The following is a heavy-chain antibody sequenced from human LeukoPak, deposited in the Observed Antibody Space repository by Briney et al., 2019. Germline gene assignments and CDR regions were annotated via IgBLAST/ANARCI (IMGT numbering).Heavy chain of an antibody. D-gene: IGHD1-20*01. Sequence: KSSETLSLTCTVSGGSISSYYWSWIRQPPGKGLEWIGYIYYSGSTYYNPSLKSRVTISVDTSKNQFSLKLSSVTAADTAVYYCARDLTGTTRLDYWGQGTLVTVSS. CDR3: ARDLTGTTRLDY. J-gene: IGHJ4*02. CDR2: IYYSGST. CDR1: GGSISSYY. V-gene: IGHV4-59*12.